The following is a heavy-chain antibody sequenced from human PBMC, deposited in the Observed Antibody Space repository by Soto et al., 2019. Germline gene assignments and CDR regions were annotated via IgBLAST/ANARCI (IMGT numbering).Heavy chain of an antibody. V-gene: IGHV1-18*01. D-gene: IGHD3-10*01. CDR1: DYTFTSYG. Sequence: ASVKVSCKAPDYTFTSYGISWVRQAPGQGLEWMGWITAYNGKTKYAQKFQGRATMTTDTSTSTAYMELRSLKTEDTATYYCVRLLWLGALSPPNWFDRWGQGTLVTVSS. CDR2: ITAYNGKT. J-gene: IGHJ5*02. CDR3: VRLLWLGALSPPNWFDR.